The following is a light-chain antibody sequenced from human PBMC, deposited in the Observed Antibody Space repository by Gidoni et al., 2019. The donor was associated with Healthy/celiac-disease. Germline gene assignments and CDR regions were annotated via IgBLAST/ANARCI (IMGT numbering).Light chain of an antibody. CDR2: LGS. CDR3: MQALQTPRT. Sequence: DIVMTQSPLSLPVPPGEPASISCRSSQSLLHSNGYNYLDWYLQKPGQSPQLLIYLGSNRASGVPDRFSGSGSGTDFTLKISRVEAEDVGVYYCMQALQTPRTFXPXTKVDIK. J-gene: IGKJ3*01. CDR1: QSLLHSNGYNY. V-gene: IGKV2-28*01.